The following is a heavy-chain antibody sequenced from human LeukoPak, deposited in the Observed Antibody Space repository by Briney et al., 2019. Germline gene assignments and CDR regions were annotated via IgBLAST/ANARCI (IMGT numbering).Heavy chain of an antibody. D-gene: IGHD4-17*01. V-gene: IGHV4-38-2*02. Sequence: PSETLSLTCTVSGYSLSSGNYWGWIRQPPGKGREWIGSIYHSGSTYYNPSLKSRVTISIDTYKKQFSLQLRSVTAADTAVYYCATTRSPTVTSWFDPWGQGTLVTVSS. CDR1: GYSLSSGNY. CDR2: IYHSGST. CDR3: ATTRSPTVTSWFDP. J-gene: IGHJ5*02.